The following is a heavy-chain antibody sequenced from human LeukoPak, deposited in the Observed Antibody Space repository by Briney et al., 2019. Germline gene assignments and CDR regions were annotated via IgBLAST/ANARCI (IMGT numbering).Heavy chain of an antibody. CDR3: AKDRAGELSLFLFDY. D-gene: IGHD3-16*02. CDR2: ISGSGGNT. J-gene: IGHJ4*02. Sequence: GGSLRLSCAASGFTFSSYAMSWVRQAPGKGLEWVSSISGSGGNTYYAVSVKGRFTISRDNSKNTLYLQMNSLRAEDTAVYYCAKDRAGELSLFLFDYWGQGTLVTVSS. CDR1: GFTFSSYA. V-gene: IGHV3-23*01.